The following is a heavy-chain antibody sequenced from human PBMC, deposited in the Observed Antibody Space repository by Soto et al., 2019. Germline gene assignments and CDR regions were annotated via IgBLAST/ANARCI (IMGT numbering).Heavy chain of an antibody. CDR2: ISGSGALT. D-gene: IGHD2-21*01. V-gene: IGHV3-23*01. J-gene: IGHJ4*02. CDR1: GFMFRNFA. CDR3: AKAGAYCFGECPAPFDY. Sequence: EVQLSESGGGLVQPVGSLRLSCVASGFMFRNFAMSWARQAPGKGLEWVSAISGSGALTYFANSVKGRFTISRNNSKNTVYLQLTSVTVYDTALYSGAKAGAYCFGECPAPFDYLGQGSLLTVS.